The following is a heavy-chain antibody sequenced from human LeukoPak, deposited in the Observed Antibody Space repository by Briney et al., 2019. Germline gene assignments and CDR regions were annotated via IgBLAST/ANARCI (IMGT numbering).Heavy chain of an antibody. D-gene: IGHD3-9*01. CDR2: ISSSSSYI. Sequence: GGSLRLSCAASGFTFSSYSMNWVRQAPGKGLEWVSSISSSSSYIYYADSVKGRFTISRDNAKNSLYLQMNSLRAEDTAVYYCARLRYFDWFLFWFDPWGQGTLVTVSS. J-gene: IGHJ5*02. V-gene: IGHV3-21*04. CDR3: ARLRYFDWFLFWFDP. CDR1: GFTFSSYS.